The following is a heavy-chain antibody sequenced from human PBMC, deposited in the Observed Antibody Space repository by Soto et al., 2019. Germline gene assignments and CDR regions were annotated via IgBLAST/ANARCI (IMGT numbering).Heavy chain of an antibody. J-gene: IGHJ6*02. Sequence: PGWSLRLSCAASGFTFSSYGMHWVRQAPGKGLEWVAVISYDGSNKYYADSVKGRFTISRDNSKNTLYLQMNSLRAEDTAVYYCAKDTYYDFWSGYYTGYYYYGMDVWGQGTTVTVSS. CDR3: AKDTYYDFWSGYYTGYYYYGMDV. CDR2: ISYDGSNK. CDR1: GFTFSSYG. D-gene: IGHD3-3*01. V-gene: IGHV3-30*18.